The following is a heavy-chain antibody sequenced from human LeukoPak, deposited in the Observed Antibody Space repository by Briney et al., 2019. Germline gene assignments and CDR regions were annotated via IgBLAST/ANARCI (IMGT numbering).Heavy chain of an antibody. V-gene: IGHV4-59*01. CDR1: GGSISSYY. CDR3: ARVREIAARPKFDY. CDR2: IYYSGST. J-gene: IGHJ4*02. Sequence: SETLSLTCTVSGGSISSYYWSWIRQPPGKGLEWIGYIYYSGSTNYNPSLKSRVTISVDTSKNQFSLKLSSVTAADTAVYYCARVREIAARPKFDYWGQGTLVTVSS. D-gene: IGHD6-6*01.